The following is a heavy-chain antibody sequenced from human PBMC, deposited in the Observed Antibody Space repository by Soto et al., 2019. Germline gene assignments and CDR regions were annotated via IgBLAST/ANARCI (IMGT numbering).Heavy chain of an antibody. CDR2: ISSSGSTI. D-gene: IGHD3-22*01. J-gene: IGHJ4*02. CDR1: GFTFSSYE. Sequence: LRLSWAASGFTFSSYEMNWVRQAPGKGLEWVSYISSSGSTIYYADSVKGRFTISRDNSKNTLYLQMNSLRAEDTAVYYCAKVDPPDSSGYCCADYWGQGTLVTVSS. V-gene: IGHV3-48*03. CDR3: AKVDPPDSSGYCCADY.